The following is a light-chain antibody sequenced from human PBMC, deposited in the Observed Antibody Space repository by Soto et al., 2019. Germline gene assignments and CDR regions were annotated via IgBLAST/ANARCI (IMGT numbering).Light chain of an antibody. V-gene: IGKV3-15*01. CDR1: QSVSSN. CDR3: QQYHNWWT. Sequence: EVVMSQSPATLSVSAGERATLSCRASQSVSSNLVWYQQKPGQAPRLLIYGASTRVTGIPARFSGSGSGTEFTLTISSLQSQDFAVYYCQQYHNWWTFGQGTKVDI. CDR2: GAS. J-gene: IGKJ1*01.